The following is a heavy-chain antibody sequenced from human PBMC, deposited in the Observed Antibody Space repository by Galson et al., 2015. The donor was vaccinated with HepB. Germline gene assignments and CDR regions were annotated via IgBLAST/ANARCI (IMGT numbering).Heavy chain of an antibody. J-gene: IGHJ4*02. CDR2: ISWNSGSI. CDR3: AKGDRAYYYDSSGYD. V-gene: IGHV3-9*01. Sequence: SLRLSCAASGFTFDDYAMHWVRQAPGKGLEWVSGISWNSGSIGYADSVKGRFTISRDNAKNSLYLQMNSLRAEDTALYYCAKGDRAYYYDSSGYDWGQRTLVTVSS. D-gene: IGHD3-22*01. CDR1: GFTFDDYA.